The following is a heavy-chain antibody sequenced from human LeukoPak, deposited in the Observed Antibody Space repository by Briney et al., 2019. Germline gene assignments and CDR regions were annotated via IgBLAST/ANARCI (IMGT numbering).Heavy chain of an antibody. CDR3: ARRPLTKLAFEV. CDR1: AFTFSSYN. V-gene: IGHV4-59*01. Sequence: PGGSLRLSCAASAFTFSSYNMNWVRQAPGKGLEWIGYIYSSGSAIYNPSLRSRVTISIDTSKNQFSLMLRSVTAADTAVYFCARRPLTKLAFEVWGQGTMVTVSS. D-gene: IGHD4-11*01. CDR2: IYSSGSA. J-gene: IGHJ3*01.